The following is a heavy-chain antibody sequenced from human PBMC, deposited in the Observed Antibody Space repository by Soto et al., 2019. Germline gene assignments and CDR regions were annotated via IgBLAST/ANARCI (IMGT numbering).Heavy chain of an antibody. D-gene: IGHD3-22*01. V-gene: IGHV3-23*01. J-gene: IGHJ4*02. Sequence: PGGSLRLSCAASGFAFSDYTMSWVRQAPGKGLEWVSVISVSGSSTSYADSVKGRFTVSRDNSKNTLYLQMNSLRAEDTAVYFCAKAPVYDSSGYSFDYWGQGTLVTVSS. CDR1: GFAFSDYT. CDR3: AKAPVYDSSGYSFDY. CDR2: ISVSGSST.